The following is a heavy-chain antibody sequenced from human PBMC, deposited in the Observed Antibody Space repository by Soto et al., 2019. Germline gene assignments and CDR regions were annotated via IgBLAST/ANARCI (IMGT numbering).Heavy chain of an antibody. CDR3: ARSPFGELFRWGYMDV. J-gene: IGHJ6*03. V-gene: IGHV3-7*01. D-gene: IGHD3-10*01. CDR2: IKQDGSEK. CDR1: GFTFSSYW. Sequence: GGSLRLSCAASGFTFSSYWMSWVRQAPGKGLEWVANIKQDGSEKYYVDSVKGRFTISRDNAKNSLYLQMNSLRAEDTAVYYCARSPFGELFRWGYMDVWGKGTTVTVSS.